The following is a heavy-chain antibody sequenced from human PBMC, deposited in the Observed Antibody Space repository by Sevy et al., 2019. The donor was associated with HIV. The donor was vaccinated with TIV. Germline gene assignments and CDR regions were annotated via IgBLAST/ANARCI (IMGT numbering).Heavy chain of an antibody. D-gene: IGHD6-6*01. CDR1: GFTFSSYG. CDR3: AKVSGRDVGLLSSSWGNYGMGV. CDR2: ISYDGSNK. Sequence: GGSLRLSCAASGFTFSSYGMHWVRQAPGKGLEWVAVISYDGSNKYYADSVKGRFTISRDNSENTLYLQMNSLRAEDTAVYYCAKVSGRDVGLLSSSWGNYGMGVWGQGTTVTVSS. V-gene: IGHV3-30*18. J-gene: IGHJ6*02.